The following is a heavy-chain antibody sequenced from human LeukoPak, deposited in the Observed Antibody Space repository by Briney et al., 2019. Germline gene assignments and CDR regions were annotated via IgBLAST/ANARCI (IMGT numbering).Heavy chain of an antibody. Sequence: GGSLRLSCAASGFTFSSYTMNWVRQAPGKGLEWVLSIDSSSSYISYADSVKGRFTISRDNAKNSLSLQMNSLRAEDTAVYYCARGSYGDYDYWGQGTLLTVSS. CDR3: ARGSYGDYDY. J-gene: IGHJ4*02. CDR2: IDSSSSYI. D-gene: IGHD4-17*01. V-gene: IGHV3-21*01. CDR1: GFTFSSYT.